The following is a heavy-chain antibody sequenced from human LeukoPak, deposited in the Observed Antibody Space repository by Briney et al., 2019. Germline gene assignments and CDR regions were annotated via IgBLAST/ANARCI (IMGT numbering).Heavy chain of an antibody. CDR3: ARHDSWYYSGLGTSYRGFDP. CDR1: GGSVTSSY. V-gene: IGHV4-4*09. CDR2: IYTTGTT. Sequence: PSETLSLTCSVSGGSVTSSYWSWIRQPPGKGPEWIGYIYTTGTTNYNPSLKGRVTISVDRSKNHFSLQLSSVTAADTAVYYCARHDSWYYSGLGTSYRGFDPWGQGTLVTVSS. D-gene: IGHD3-10*01. J-gene: IGHJ5*02.